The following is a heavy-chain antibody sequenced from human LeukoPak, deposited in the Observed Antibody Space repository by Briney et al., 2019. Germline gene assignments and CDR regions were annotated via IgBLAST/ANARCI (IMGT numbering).Heavy chain of an antibody. CDR1: GGTFSSYA. CDR3: ARTSSSWYGDFDY. D-gene: IGHD6-13*01. CDR2: IIPIFGTA. V-gene: IGHV1-69*05. Sequence: SVKVSCKASGGTFSSYAISWVRQAPGQGLEWMGGIIPIFGTANYAQKFQGRVTITTDESTSTAYMELSSLRSEDTAVYYCARTSSSWYGDFDYWGQGTLVTVSS. J-gene: IGHJ4*02.